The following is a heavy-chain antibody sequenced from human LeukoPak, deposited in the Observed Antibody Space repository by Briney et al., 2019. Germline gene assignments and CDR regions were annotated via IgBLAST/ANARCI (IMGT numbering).Heavy chain of an antibody. V-gene: IGHV3-23*01. D-gene: IGHD2-2*01. J-gene: IGHJ4*02. CDR1: GFTFSSHA. Sequence: PGGSLRLSCAASGFTFSSHAMSWVRQAPGKGLEWVSVISGSGGSTYYADSVKGRFTISRDNSKNTPYLRMNSLRAEDTAVYYCAKGPAYQLLDCWGQGTLVTVSS. CDR2: ISGSGGST. CDR3: AKGPAYQLLDC.